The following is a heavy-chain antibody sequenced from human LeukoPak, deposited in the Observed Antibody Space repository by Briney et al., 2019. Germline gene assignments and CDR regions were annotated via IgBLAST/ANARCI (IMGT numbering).Heavy chain of an antibody. Sequence: GGSLRLSCAASGFTFSDYYMGWIRQAPGKGLEWISYITSSSTYTNYTDSVKGRFTISRDNAKNSLYLQMNSLRAEDTAVYYCAKDPIGSSYYGGDSWGQGTLVTVFS. CDR2: ITSSSTYT. CDR3: AKDPIGSSYYGGDS. J-gene: IGHJ4*02. V-gene: IGHV3-11*05. CDR1: GFTFSDYY. D-gene: IGHD6-13*01.